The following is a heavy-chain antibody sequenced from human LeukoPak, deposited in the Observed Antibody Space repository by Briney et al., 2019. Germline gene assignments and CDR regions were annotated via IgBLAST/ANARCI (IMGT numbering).Heavy chain of an antibody. J-gene: IGHJ4*02. CDR3: AKVGIVGPPYYYFDY. CDR2: ISGSGGST. D-gene: IGHD1-26*01. Sequence: GGSLRLSCAASGFTFSSHAMSWVRQAPGKGLEWVSAISGSGGSTYYADSVKGRFTISRDNSKNTLYLQMNSLRAEDTAVYYCAKVGIVGPPYYYFDYWGQGTLVTVSS. CDR1: GFTFSSHA. V-gene: IGHV3-23*01.